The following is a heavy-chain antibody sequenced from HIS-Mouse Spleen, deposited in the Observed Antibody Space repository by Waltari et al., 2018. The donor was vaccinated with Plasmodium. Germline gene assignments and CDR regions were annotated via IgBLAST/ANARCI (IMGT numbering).Heavy chain of an antibody. CDR1: GGSFSGYY. CDR3: ATSNDI. V-gene: IGHV4-34*01. Sequence: QVQLQQWGAGLLKPSETLSLTCAVYGGSFSGYYWSWIRQPPGKGLEWIGEINHSGRTNYNPALKSRVTRSVDTSKNQFSLKLSSVTAADTAVYYCATSNDIWGQGTMVTVSS. CDR2: INHSGRT. J-gene: IGHJ3*02. D-gene: IGHD7-27*01.